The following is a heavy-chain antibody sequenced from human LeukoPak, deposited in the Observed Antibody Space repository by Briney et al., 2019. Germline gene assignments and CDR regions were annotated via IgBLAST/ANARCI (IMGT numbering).Heavy chain of an antibody. CDR2: IYYSGST. J-gene: IGHJ3*02. V-gene: IGHV4-59*08. D-gene: IGHD4-17*01. Sequence: SETLSLTCTVSGGSISSYFWSWIRQPPGKGLEWIAYIYYSGSTDYNPSLKSRVTISVDTSKNQFSLKLSSVTAADTAVYYCARQTMSTAEAFDIWGQGTMVTVSS. CDR3: ARQTMSTAEAFDI. CDR1: GGSISSYF.